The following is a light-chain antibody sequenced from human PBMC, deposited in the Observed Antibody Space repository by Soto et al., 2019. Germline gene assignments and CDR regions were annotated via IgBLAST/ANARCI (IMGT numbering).Light chain of an antibody. J-gene: IGLJ1*01. V-gene: IGLV2-14*01. CDR2: EVS. Sequence: QSALTQPASVSGSPGQSITISCTGTSSDVGGHNYVSWYQHHPGKAPKLMIYEVSNRPSGVSNRFSGSKSGNTASLTISGLQAEEEADYHCSSFSSTTTLYVFGTGTKVTV. CDR1: SSDVGGHNY. CDR3: SSFSSTTTLYV.